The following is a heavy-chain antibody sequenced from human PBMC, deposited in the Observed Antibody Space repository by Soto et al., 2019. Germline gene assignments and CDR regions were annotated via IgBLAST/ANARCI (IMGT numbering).Heavy chain of an antibody. J-gene: IGHJ4*02. CDR2: IKHSGST. V-gene: IGHV4-34*01. CDR1: GGSFSGYY. Sequence: QVQLQQWGAGLLKPSETLSLTCAVYGGSFSGYYWSWIRQPPGKGLEWIGEIKHSGSTNYNPSLKRGVTISVDTSKNQFSLKLSSVTAADTAVYYCARGWGRIFDYWGQGTLVTVSS. CDR3: ARGWGRIFDY. D-gene: IGHD7-27*01.